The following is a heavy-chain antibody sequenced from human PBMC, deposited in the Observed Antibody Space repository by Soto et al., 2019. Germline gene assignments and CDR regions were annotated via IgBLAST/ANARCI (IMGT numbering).Heavy chain of an antibody. J-gene: IGHJ6*02. V-gene: IGHV3-53*01. CDR3: ARIDDSTSKYGMDV. CDR1: GFTVSSNY. Sequence: GGSLRLCCAASGFTVSSNYMSWVRQAPGKGLEWVSVIYSGGSTYYADSVKGRFIISRDNSKNTLYLQMNSLRAEDTAVYYCARIDDSTSKYGMDVWGQGTTVTVSS. CDR2: IYSGGST. D-gene: IGHD3-22*01.